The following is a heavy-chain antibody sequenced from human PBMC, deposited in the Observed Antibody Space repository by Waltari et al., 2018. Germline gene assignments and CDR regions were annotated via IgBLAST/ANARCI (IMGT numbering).Heavy chain of an antibody. CDR1: VFTCDDYP. Sequence: EVQLVESGGGLVQPGRSLRSSCAASVFTCDDYPMPWVRHAPGMGLEWVSGIRWTSGTIGSADSVKVRFTLSRDSANNSLYLLRNSRRAEAMVLYYGAKDHYGDYVGYFALWGRGTLVTVSS. V-gene: IGHV3-9*03. J-gene: IGHJ2*01. D-gene: IGHD4-17*01. CDR3: AKDHYGDYVGYFAL. CDR2: IRWTSGTI.